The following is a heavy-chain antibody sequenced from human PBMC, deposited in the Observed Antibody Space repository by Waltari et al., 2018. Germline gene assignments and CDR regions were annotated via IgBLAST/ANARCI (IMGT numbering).Heavy chain of an antibody. D-gene: IGHD3-10*01. CDR1: GFTFSSYG. Sequence: QVQLVESGGGVVPPGRSLRLSCAASGFTFSSYGMHWVRQAPGKGLGWVAVIWYDGSNKYYADPVKGRFTISRDDSKNTLYLQMNSLRAEDTALYYWARVYGSGSYPDYWGQGTLVTVSS. J-gene: IGHJ4*02. CDR2: IWYDGSNK. V-gene: IGHV3-33*01. CDR3: ARVYGSGSYPDY.